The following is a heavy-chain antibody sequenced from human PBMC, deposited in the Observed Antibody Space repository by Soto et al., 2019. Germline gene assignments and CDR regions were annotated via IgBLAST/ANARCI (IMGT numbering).Heavy chain of an antibody. V-gene: IGHV4-4*02. D-gene: IGHD3-10*01. CDR1: GGSISSSNW. CDR3: ARSVTSGVRGIGC. Sequence: QVQLQESGPGLVKPSGTLSLTCAVSGGSISSSNWWSWVRQPPGKGLEWIGEIYHSGSTNYNPSLQSRVTRSVDKSKNQLSLKLSTVTAADTAVYYCARSVTSGVRGIGCWGQGTLVTVSS. CDR2: IYHSGST. J-gene: IGHJ4*02.